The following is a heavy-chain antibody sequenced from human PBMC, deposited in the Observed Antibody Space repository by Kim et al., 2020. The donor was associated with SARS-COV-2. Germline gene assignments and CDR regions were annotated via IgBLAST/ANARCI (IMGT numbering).Heavy chain of an antibody. CDR2: IYYSGST. Sequence: SETLSLTCTVSGGSISSSSYYWGWIRQPPGKGLEWIGSIYYSGSTYYNPSLKSRVIISVDTSKNQFFLKLSPVTAAATAVYYCGRGYSSSWHPLDSWGQG. CDR1: GGSISSSSYY. J-gene: IGHJ4*02. CDR3: GRGYSSSWHPLDS. D-gene: IGHD6-13*01. V-gene: IGHV4-39*01.